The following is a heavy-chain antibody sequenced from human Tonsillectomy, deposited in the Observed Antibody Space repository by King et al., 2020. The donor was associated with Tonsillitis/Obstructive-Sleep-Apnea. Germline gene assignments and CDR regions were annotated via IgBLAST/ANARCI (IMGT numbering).Heavy chain of an antibody. CDR3: ARDYGSWFGELGWFDP. J-gene: IGHJ5*02. V-gene: IGHV3-30*04. CDR1: GFTFSSYA. CDR2: ISYEGSNK. Sequence: VQLVESGGGVVQPGRSLRLSCAASGFTFSSYAMHWVRQAPGKGLEWVAVISYEGSNKYYADSVKGRFTISRDNSKNTLYLQMNSLRAEDTAVYYCARDYGSWFGELGWFDPWGQGTLVTVSS. D-gene: IGHD3-10*01.